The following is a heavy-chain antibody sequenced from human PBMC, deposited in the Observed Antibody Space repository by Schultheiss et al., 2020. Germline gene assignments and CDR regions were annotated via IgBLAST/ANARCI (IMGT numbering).Heavy chain of an antibody. J-gene: IGHJ4*02. CDR1: GGSISSYY. V-gene: IGHV5-51*01. CDR3: ARGLRYSSSSGEDY. D-gene: IGHD6-6*01. CDR2: IYPGDSDT. Sequence: ETLSLTCTVSGGSISSYYWSWIRQPAGKGLEWMGIIYPGDSDTRYSPSFQGQVTISADKSISTAYLQWSSLKASDTAVYYCARGLRYSSSSGEDYWGQGTLVNVSS.